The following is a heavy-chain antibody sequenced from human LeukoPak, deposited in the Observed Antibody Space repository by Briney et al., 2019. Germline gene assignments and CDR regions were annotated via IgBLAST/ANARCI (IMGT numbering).Heavy chain of an antibody. Sequence: PGGSLRLSCAASGFTFSDYYMSWIRQAPGKGLEWLSYISSSNAIYSADSVKGRFTISRDNAKNSLYLQMNSLRAEDTAVYYCARGSFLITFGGLIVWGQGTLVTVSS. D-gene: IGHD3-16*02. CDR2: ISSSNAI. J-gene: IGHJ4*02. V-gene: IGHV3-11*04. CDR3: ARGSFLITFGGLIV. CDR1: GFTFSDYY.